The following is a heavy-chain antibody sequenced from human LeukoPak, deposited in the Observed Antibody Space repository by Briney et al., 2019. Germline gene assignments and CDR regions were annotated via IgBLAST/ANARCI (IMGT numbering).Heavy chain of an antibody. CDR2: IFYSGST. J-gene: IGHJ3*02. V-gene: IGHV4-30-4*08. CDR3: ARDREAFDI. Sequence: SETLSLTCTVSGGSISSGDYYWSWIRQPPGKGPEWIGYIFYSGSTYYTPSLKSRVTISVDTSKNQFSLKLRSVTAADTAVYYCARDREAFDIWGQGTMVTVSS. CDR1: GGSISSGDYY.